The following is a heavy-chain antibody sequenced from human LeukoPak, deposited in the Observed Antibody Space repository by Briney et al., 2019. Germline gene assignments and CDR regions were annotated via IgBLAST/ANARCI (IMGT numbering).Heavy chain of an antibody. D-gene: IGHD2-2*01. J-gene: IGHJ4*02. CDR2: ISGSGGST. V-gene: IGHV3-23*01. CDR1: GFTFSSYA. Sequence: GGSLRLSCVASGFTFSSYAMSWVRQAPGKGLEWVSAISGSGGSTYYADSVKGRFTISRDNSKNTLFLQMNSLRAEDTAVYYCAKDLPPYCSSTSCYPFDYWGQGTLVTVSS. CDR3: AKDLPPYCSSTSCYPFDY.